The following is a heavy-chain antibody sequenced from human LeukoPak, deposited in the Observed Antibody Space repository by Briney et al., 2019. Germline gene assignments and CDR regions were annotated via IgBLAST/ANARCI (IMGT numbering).Heavy chain of an antibody. J-gene: IGHJ6*03. CDR3: ARDLYWNDYVWGSYRWSMDV. CDR1: GFTFSSYD. V-gene: IGHV3-13*03. Sequence: GGSLRLSCAACGFTFSSYDMPWVRQATGKGLEWVSAIGTAGDTYYPGSVKGQFTISRENAKNSLYLQMNSLRAGDTAVYYCARDLYWNDYVWGSYRWSMDVWGKGTTVTVSS. D-gene: IGHD3-16*02. CDR2: IGTAGDT.